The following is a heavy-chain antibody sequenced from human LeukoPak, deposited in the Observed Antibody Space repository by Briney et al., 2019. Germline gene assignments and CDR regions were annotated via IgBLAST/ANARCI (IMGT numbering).Heavy chain of an antibody. CDR3: AREVAGTPWIDY. CDR1: GFTFSSYS. Sequence: GSLRLSCAASGFTFSSYSMNWVRQPPGKGLEWIGSIYYSGSTYYNPSLKSRVTISVDTSKNQFSLKLRSVTAADTAVYYCAREVAGTPWIDYWGQGTLVTVSS. V-gene: IGHV4-38-2*02. CDR2: IYYSGST. J-gene: IGHJ4*02. D-gene: IGHD6-19*01.